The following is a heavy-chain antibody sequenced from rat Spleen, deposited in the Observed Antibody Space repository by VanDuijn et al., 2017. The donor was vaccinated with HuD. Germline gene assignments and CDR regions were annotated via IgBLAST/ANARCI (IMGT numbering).Heavy chain of an antibody. CDR3: TRGYYFDY. J-gene: IGHJ2*01. Sequence: EVQLVESGGGLVQPGRSLKLSCVASGFTFNNYWMTWIRQAPGKGLEWVASISYDGSTPYYRDSVKGRFTISRDNAKSTLYLQRDSLRSEDTATYYCTRGYYFDYWGQGVMVTVSS. CDR1: GFTFNNYW. CDR2: ISYDGSTP. V-gene: IGHV5-31*01.